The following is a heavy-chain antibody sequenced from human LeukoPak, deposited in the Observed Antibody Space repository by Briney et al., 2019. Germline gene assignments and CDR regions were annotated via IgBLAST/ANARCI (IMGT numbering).Heavy chain of an antibody. J-gene: IGHJ4*02. CDR3: ASYPTVTITQDY. V-gene: IGHV3-66*01. Sequence: GGSLRLSCAASGFTFSSYSMNWVRQAPGKGLEWVSVIYSGGSTYYADSVKGRFTISRDNSKNTLYLQMNSLRAEDTAVYYCASYPTVTITQDYWGQGTLVTVSS. D-gene: IGHD4-17*01. CDR2: IYSGGST. CDR1: GFTFSSYS.